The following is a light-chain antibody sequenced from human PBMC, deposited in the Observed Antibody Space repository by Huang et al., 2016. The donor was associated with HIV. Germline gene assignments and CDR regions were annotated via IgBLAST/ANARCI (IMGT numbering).Light chain of an antibody. CDR3: MQGTHWPPIT. CDR1: QSLIYSDGTTY. J-gene: IGKJ5*01. V-gene: IGKV2-30*01. Sequence: DVVLTQSPLSLPVTLGQPASISCWSSQSLIYSDGTTYLSWFQQRPGQSPRRLIYKISTRDSGVPDRFCGSGSGSDFTLKISKVEAEDVAVYYCMQGTHWPPITFGQGTRLEI. CDR2: KIS.